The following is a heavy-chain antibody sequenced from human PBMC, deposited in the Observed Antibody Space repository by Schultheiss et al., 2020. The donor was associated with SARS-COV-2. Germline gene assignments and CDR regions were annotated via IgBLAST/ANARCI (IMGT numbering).Heavy chain of an antibody. V-gene: IGHV1-2*02. CDR2: INPNSGGT. CDR3: ARETVIAEPPAYNWFDP. CDR1: GGTFSSYT. J-gene: IGHJ5*02. D-gene: IGHD2-21*01. Sequence: ASVKVSCKASGGTFSSYTISWVRQAPGQGLEWMGRINPNSGGTNYAQKFQGRVTMTRDTSISTAYMELSRLRSDDTAVYYCARETVIAEPPAYNWFDPWGQGTLVTVSS.